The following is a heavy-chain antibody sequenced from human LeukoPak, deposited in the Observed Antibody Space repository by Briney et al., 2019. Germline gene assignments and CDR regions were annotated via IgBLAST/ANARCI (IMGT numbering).Heavy chain of an antibody. CDR2: IRYDGSNK. CDR3: AKDEYCSGGSCHQPTYYYYYYYMDV. Sequence: GGSLRLSCAASGFTFSSYGMHWVRQAPGKGLEWVAFIRYDGSNKYYADSVKGRFTISRDNSKNTLYLQMNSLRAEGTAVYYCAKDEYCSGGSCHQPTYYYYYYYMDVWGKGTTVTVSS. CDR1: GFTFSSYG. V-gene: IGHV3-30*02. J-gene: IGHJ6*03. D-gene: IGHD2-15*01.